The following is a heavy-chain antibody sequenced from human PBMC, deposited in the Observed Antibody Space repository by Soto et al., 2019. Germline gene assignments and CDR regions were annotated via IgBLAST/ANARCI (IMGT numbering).Heavy chain of an antibody. J-gene: IGHJ4*02. CDR2: IYYSGST. D-gene: IGHD1-26*01. Sequence: QVQLQESGPGLVKPSETLSLTCTVSGGSISSYYWSWIRQPPGKGLEWIGYIYYSGSTNYNPSLKXRVTISVDTSKHQFPLKLSSVTAADTAVYYCARRWGAAVDYWGQGTLVTVSS. CDR1: GGSISSYY. CDR3: ARRWGAAVDY. V-gene: IGHV4-59*08.